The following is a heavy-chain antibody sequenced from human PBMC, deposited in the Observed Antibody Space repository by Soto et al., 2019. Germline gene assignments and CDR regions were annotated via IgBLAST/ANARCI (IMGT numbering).Heavy chain of an antibody. CDR3: AKDIFTVTTYYFDY. J-gene: IGHJ4*02. CDR1: GFTFDDYA. V-gene: IGHV3-9*01. D-gene: IGHD4-17*01. CDR2: ISWNSGSI. Sequence: PGGSLRLSCAASGFTFDDYAMHWVRQAPGKGLEWVSGISWNSGSIGYADSVKGRFTISRDNAKNSLYLQMNSLRAEDTALYYCAKDIFTVTTYYFDYWGQGALVTVSS.